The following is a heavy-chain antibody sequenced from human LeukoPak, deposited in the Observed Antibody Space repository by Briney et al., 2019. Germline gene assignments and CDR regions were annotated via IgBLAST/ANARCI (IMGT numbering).Heavy chain of an antibody. D-gene: IGHD5-24*01. Sequence: GASVKVSCKASGYTFTGYYMHWVRQAPGQGLEWMGWINPNSGGTNYAQKFQGRVTMTRDTSISAAYMELSRLRSDDTAVYYCARILADGYNSNYWGQGTLVAVSS. CDR3: ARILADGYNSNY. J-gene: IGHJ4*02. V-gene: IGHV1-2*02. CDR2: INPNSGGT. CDR1: GYTFTGYY.